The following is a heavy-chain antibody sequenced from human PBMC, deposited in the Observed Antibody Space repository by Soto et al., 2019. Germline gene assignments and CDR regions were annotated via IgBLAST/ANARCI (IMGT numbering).Heavy chain of an antibody. J-gene: IGHJ6*02. CDR1: GGSFSGYY. CDR3: ARFGNGYSSGWYEGYYYYYGMDV. D-gene: IGHD6-13*01. CDR2: INHSGST. V-gene: IGHV4-34*01. Sequence: PSETLSLTCAVYGGSFSGYYWSWIRQPPGKGLEWIGEINHSGSTNYNPSLKSRVTISVDTSKNQFSLKLSSVTAADTAVYYCARFGNGYSSGWYEGYYYYYGMDVWGQGTTVTVSS.